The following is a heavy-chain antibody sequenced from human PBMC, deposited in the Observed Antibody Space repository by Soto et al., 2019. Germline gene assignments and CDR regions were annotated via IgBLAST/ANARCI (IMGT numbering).Heavy chain of an antibody. CDR1: GYTFTGYY. CDR3: AKGIYTVTFLYYFDY. J-gene: IGHJ4*02. V-gene: IGHV3-23*04. D-gene: IGHD4-17*01. Sequence: VQLVQSGAEVKKPGASVKVSCKASGYTFTGYYMHWVRQAPGQGLEWVSAISGSGGSTYYADSVKGRFTISRDNSKNTLYLQMNSLRAEDTAVYYCAKGIYTVTFLYYFDYWGQGTLVTVSS. CDR2: ISGSGGST.